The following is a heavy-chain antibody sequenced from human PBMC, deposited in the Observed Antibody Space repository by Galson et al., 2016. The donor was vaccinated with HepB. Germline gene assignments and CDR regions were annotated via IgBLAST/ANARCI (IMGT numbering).Heavy chain of an antibody. CDR2: ISAYNGNT. D-gene: IGHD6-19*01. J-gene: IGHJ4*02. V-gene: IGHV1-18*01. Sequence: SVKVSCKASGYTFASSGISWVRQAPGQGLEWMGWISAYNGNTNYAQKLQGRVTMTTDTSTSTAYMELRSLRSDDTAVYYCARDWLVAVFDYWGRGTLVTVSS. CDR1: GYTFASSG. CDR3: ARDWLVAVFDY.